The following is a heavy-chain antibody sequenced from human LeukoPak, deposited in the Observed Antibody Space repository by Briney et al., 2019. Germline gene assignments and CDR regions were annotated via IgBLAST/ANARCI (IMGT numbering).Heavy chain of an antibody. CDR3: ARAYLLGTYYYYGMDV. V-gene: IGHV4-34*01. CDR2: INHSGST. Sequence: PSETLSLTCAVYGGSFSGYYWSWIRQPPGKGLEWIGEINHSGSTNYNPSLKSRVTISVDTSKNQFSLKLSSVTVADTAVYYCARAYLLGTYYYYGMDVWGQGTTVTVSS. J-gene: IGHJ6*02. CDR1: GGSFSGYY. D-gene: IGHD1-1*01.